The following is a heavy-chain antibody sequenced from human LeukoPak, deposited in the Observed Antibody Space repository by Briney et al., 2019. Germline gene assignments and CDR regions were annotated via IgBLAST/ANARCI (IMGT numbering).Heavy chain of an antibody. J-gene: IGHJ3*02. V-gene: IGHV3-11*04. Sequence: PGGSLRLSCAASGFTFSDYYMSWIRQAPGKGLEWVSYISSSGSTIYYADSVKGRFTISRDNAKNSLYLQMNSLRAEDTAVYYCARAQYSSSWNDAFDIWGQGTMVTVSS. CDR1: GFTFSDYY. CDR2: ISSSGSTI. CDR3: ARAQYSSSWNDAFDI. D-gene: IGHD6-13*01.